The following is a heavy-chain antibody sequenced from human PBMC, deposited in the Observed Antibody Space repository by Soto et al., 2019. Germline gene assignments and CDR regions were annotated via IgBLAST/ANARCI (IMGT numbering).Heavy chain of an antibody. J-gene: IGHJ3*02. CDR3: AVGLALNAFDI. CDR2: IIPIFGTA. V-gene: IGHV1-69*13. Sequence: SVKVSCKASGVTFSSYAISWVRQAPGQGLEWMGGIIPIFGTANYAQKFQGRVTITADESTSTAYMELSSLRSEDTAVYYCAVGLALNAFDIWGQGTMVTVSS. CDR1: GVTFSSYA.